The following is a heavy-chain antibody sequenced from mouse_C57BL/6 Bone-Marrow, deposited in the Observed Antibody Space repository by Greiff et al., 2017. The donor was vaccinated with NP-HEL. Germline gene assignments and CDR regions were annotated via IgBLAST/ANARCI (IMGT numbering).Heavy chain of an antibody. CDR3: ARDYGWFAD. D-gene: IGHD2-4*01. V-gene: IGHV5-6*01. CDR2: ISSGGSYT. Sequence: VQLQQSGGDLVKPGGSLKLSCAASGFTFSSYGMSWVRQTPDKRLEWVATISSGGSYTYYPDSVKGRFTISRDNAKNTLYLQMSSLKSEDTAMYYCARDYGWFADWGQGTLVTVSA. J-gene: IGHJ3*01. CDR1: GFTFSSYG.